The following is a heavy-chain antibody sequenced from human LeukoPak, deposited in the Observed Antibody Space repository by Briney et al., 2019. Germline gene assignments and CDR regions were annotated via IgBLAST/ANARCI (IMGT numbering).Heavy chain of an antibody. CDR1: GFTFSSYD. J-gene: IGHJ4*02. V-gene: IGHV3-13*01. CDR3: TRATAGFDY. CDR2: IGTAGAT. Sequence: GGSLRLSCAASGFTFSSYDMHWVRQTTGKGLEWVSGIGTAGATFYPGSVKGRFTISRENAKSSLYLQMNNLRAGDTAVYYCTRATAGFDYWGQGTLVTVSS.